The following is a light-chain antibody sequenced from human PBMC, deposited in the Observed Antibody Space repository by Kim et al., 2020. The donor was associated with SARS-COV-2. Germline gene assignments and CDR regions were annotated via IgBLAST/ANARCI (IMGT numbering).Light chain of an antibody. CDR3: QQRTNWSWT. CDR1: QSIGSY. V-gene: IGKV3-11*01. Sequence: EIVLTQSPATLSLSPGDSATLSCRASQSIGSYLAWYQQKPGQAPRLLISAASKRATGIPARFRGSGSGTDFTLTISSLEPADLAVYYCQQRTNWSWTFGQGTKVDIK. CDR2: AAS. J-gene: IGKJ1*01.